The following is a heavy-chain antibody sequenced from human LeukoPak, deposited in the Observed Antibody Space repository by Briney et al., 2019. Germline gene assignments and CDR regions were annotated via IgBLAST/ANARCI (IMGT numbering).Heavy chain of an antibody. CDR1: GGSISSHSYY. CDR2: MFYSGST. J-gene: IGHJ4*02. Sequence: SETLSLTCTVSGGSISSHSYYWGWIRQPPGKGLEWIGSMFYSGSTNYNPSLKRRVTISVDTSKNQYSLRLSSVTAADTGMYFCARHGDYLDGSGTYYAPFDNWGQGTLVTASS. D-gene: IGHD3-10*01. V-gene: IGHV4-39*01. CDR3: ARHGDYLDGSGTYYAPFDN.